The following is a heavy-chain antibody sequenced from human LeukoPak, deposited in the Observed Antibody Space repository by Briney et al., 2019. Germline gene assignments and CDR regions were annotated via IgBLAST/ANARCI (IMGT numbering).Heavy chain of an antibody. V-gene: IGHV3-7*01. CDR2: IKQDGRET. J-gene: IGHJ4*02. CDR3: ARDLIVGAPGEDY. CDR1: GFTFSSYW. Sequence: GGSLRLSCAASGFTFSSYWMNWVRQAPRKGLEWVANIKQDGRETYYVDSVKGRFTISRDNAKNSLYLQMNSLRAEDTAVYYCARDLIVGAPGEDYWGQGTLVIVSS. D-gene: IGHD1-26*01.